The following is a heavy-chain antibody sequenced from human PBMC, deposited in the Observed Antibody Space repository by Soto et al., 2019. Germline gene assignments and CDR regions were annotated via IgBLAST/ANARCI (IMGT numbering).Heavy chain of an antibody. CDR2: IKSGGSFT. V-gene: IGHV3-48*03. Sequence: GGSLRLSCAASGFSFSAFEMNWVRQAPGKGPEWVAHIKSGGSFTLYAASVKGRFTISRDDADNSLYLQMNRLRAEDTALYYCTKQKSVMNSGYDAFDLWGRGTMVTVSS. CDR1: GFSFSAFE. CDR3: TKQKSVMNSGYDAFDL. D-gene: IGHD5-12*01. J-gene: IGHJ3*01.